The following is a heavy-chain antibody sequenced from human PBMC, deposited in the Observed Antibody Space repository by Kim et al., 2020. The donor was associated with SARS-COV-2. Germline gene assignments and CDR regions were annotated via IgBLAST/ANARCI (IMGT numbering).Heavy chain of an antibody. Sequence: AQKFQGRVTITADNSTSTAYMALSSLRSEDTAVYYCARPYGGSYYYGMDVWGQGTTVTVSS. D-gene: IGHD4-17*01. V-gene: IGHV1-69*02. CDR3: ARPYGGSYYYGMDV. J-gene: IGHJ6*02.